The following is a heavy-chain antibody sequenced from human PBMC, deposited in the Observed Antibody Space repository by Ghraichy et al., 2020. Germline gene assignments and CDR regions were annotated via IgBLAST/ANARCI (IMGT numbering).Heavy chain of an antibody. D-gene: IGHD3-16*01. J-gene: IGHJ6*01. CDR3: ARDRHYYYGMDV. Sequence: LSLTCEASEFTFSGYEMNWVRLAPGRGLEWLSYISTSGNTIYYADSMKGRFTISRDNAKNSVYLQMNRLTAEDTAIYYCARDRHYYYGMDVWGQGATVTVSS. CDR2: ISTSGNTI. CDR1: EFTFSGYE. V-gene: IGHV3-48*03.